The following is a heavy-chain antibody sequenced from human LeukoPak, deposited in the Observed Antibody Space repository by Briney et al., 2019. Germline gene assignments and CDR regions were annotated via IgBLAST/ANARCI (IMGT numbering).Heavy chain of an antibody. V-gene: IGHV1-18*01. J-gene: IGHJ1*01. D-gene: IGHD4-11*01. Sequence: ASVKVSCKASGYIFTNSGISWVRQAPGQGLEWMGWISAYNGYTNYAQKLQVRVTMTTDTSTSTAYMELRSLTSDGTAVYYCARDKAVTTELTQYFQHWGQGTLVTVSS. CDR2: ISAYNGYT. CDR3: ARDKAVTTELTQYFQH. CDR1: GYIFTNSG.